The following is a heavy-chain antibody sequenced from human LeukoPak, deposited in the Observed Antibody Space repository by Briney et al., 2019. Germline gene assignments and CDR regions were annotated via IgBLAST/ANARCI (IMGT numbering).Heavy chain of an antibody. CDR1: GYTFTGSY. CDR2: INPNSGGT. V-gene: IGHV1-2*02. D-gene: IGHD6-13*01. Sequence: GASVKVSCKASGYTFTGSYMHWVRQAPGQGLEWMGWINPNSGGTKYALKFQGRVTMIRDTSINTAYMELSRLRSDDTAVYYCARGDGNSWTNFDFWGQGTLVTVSS. CDR3: ARGDGNSWTNFDF. J-gene: IGHJ4*02.